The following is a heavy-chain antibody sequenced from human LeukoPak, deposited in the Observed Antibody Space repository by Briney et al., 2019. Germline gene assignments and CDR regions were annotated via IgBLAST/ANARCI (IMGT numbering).Heavy chain of an antibody. CDR2: IIPIFGTA. CDR1: GGTFSSYA. D-gene: IGHD3-10*01. J-gene: IGHJ6*03. Sequence: SVKVSCKASGGTFSSYAISWVRQAPGQGLEWMGGIIPIFGTANYAQKFQGSFTITADKSTSTAYLELSSLRSEDTAVYFCARAVNGLTMVRGVRDYYYYMDVWGKGTTVTVSS. V-gene: IGHV1-69*06. CDR3: ARAVNGLTMVRGVRDYYYYMDV.